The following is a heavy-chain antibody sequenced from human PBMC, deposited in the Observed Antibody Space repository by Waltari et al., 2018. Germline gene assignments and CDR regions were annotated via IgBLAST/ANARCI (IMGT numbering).Heavy chain of an antibody. CDR1: GGSISSYS. J-gene: IGHJ5*02. Sequence: QVQLQESGPGLVKPSATMSLTCTVSGGSISSYSWRCIRQPPGKGLDWIGYIYTSGSTNFNPSLKSRVTISVDTSKNQFSLKLSSVTAADTAVYYCASFMGVPAAMPVTLKAGWFDPWGQGTLVTVSS. D-gene: IGHD2-2*01. CDR2: IYTSGST. V-gene: IGHV4-4*09. CDR3: ASFMGVPAAMPVTLKAGWFDP.